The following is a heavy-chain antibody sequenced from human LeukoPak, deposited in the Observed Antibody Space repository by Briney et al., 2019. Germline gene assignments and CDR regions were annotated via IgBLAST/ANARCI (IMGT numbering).Heavy chain of an antibody. D-gene: IGHD3-22*01. CDR3: ARDIAPGYYDSSGYHSDY. Sequence: GGSLRLSCAASGFTFSSYSMNWVRQAPGKGLEWVSSISSSSSYIYYADSVKGRFTISRDNAKNSLYLQMNSLRAEDTAVYYCARDIAPGYYDSSGYHSDYWGQGTLITVSS. V-gene: IGHV3-21*01. J-gene: IGHJ4*02. CDR1: GFTFSSYS. CDR2: ISSSSSYI.